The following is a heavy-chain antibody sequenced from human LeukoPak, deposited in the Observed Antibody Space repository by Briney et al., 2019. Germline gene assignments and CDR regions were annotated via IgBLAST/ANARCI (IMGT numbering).Heavy chain of an antibody. V-gene: IGHV4-30-4*07. Sequence: SETLSLTWAVSGGSISSGGYSWSWIREPPGKGLEWIGYIYYSGSTYYNPSLKSRVTISVDTSKNQFSLKLSSVTAADTAVYSCARDSRQSNYFDYWGQGTLVTVSS. CDR1: GGSISSGGYS. CDR2: IYYSGST. CDR3: ARDSRQSNYFDY. J-gene: IGHJ4*02.